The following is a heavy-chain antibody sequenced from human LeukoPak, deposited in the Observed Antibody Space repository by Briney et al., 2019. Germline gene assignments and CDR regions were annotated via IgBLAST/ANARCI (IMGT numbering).Heavy chain of an antibody. D-gene: IGHD2-2*01. Sequence: GGSIXSYXXXWIRQPPGKGLXXIGYIYYSGSTNYNPSLKSRVTISLDTSKNQFSLKLSSVTAADTAVYYCARGAYCSTTSCYYFDYWGQGTLVTVSS. CDR2: IYYSGST. CDR1: GGSIXSYX. V-gene: IGHV4-59*01. J-gene: IGHJ4*02. CDR3: ARGAYCSTTSCYYFDY.